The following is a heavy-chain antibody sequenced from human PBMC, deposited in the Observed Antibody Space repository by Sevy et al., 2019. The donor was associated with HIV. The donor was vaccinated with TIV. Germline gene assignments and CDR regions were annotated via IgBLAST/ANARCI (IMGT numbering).Heavy chain of an antibody. CDR2: IYSGGST. D-gene: IGHD2-2*02. Sequence: GSLRLSCAASGFTVSSNYMSWVRQAPGKGLEWVSVIYSGGSTYYADSVKGRFTISRDNSKNTLYLQMNSLRAEDTAVYYCARDRVPAAIGDYYYGMDVWGQGTTVTVSS. CDR1: GFTVSSNY. CDR3: ARDRVPAAIGDYYYGMDV. V-gene: IGHV3-53*01. J-gene: IGHJ6*02.